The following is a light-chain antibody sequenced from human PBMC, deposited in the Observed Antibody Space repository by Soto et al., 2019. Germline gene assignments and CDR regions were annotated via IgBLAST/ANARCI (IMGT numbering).Light chain of an antibody. CDR1: QSVGGF. J-gene: IGKJ4*01. CDR3: QQRSDWPST. V-gene: IGKV3-11*01. Sequence: EIVLTQSPATLSLSPGERATLSCRASQSVGGFLAWYQQKRGQAPRLLIYDASTRATRIPARFSGSGSVTAFTLTSSSLEPEDLAVYYCQQRSDWPSTFGGGTEVEI. CDR2: DAS.